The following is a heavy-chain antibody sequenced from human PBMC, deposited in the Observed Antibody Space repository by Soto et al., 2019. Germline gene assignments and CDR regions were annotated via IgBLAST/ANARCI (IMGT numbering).Heavy chain of an antibody. CDR2: ISYDGSNK. J-gene: IGHJ4*02. D-gene: IGHD6-19*01. Sequence: PGGSLRLSCAASGFTFSSYAMHWVRQAPGKGLEWVAIISYDGSNKYYADSVKGRFTISRDNSKNTLYLQMTSLRAEDTAVYYCARGPRWSSGMDYWGQGTLVTVSS. CDR1: GFTFSSYA. V-gene: IGHV3-30-3*01. CDR3: ARGPRWSSGMDY.